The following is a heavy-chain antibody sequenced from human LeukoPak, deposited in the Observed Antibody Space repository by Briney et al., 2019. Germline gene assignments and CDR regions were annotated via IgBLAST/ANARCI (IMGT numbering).Heavy chain of an antibody. Sequence: PGRSLRLSCAASGFTFDDYAMHWVRQAPGKGLEWVSGTGWNSGSIGYADSVKGRFTISRDNAKNSLYLQMNSLRAEDTALYYCAKGTHVDIVAPNDYWGQGTLVTVSS. CDR1: GFTFDDYA. CDR2: TGWNSGSI. CDR3: AKGTHVDIVAPNDY. V-gene: IGHV3-9*01. D-gene: IGHD5-12*01. J-gene: IGHJ4*02.